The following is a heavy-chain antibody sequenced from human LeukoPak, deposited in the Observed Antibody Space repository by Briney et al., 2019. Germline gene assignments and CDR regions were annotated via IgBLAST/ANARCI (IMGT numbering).Heavy chain of an antibody. Sequence: HPGRSLRLSCAAPGFTFSSYGMHSVRQAPGKGLEWVAVIWYDGSNKYYADSVKGRFTISRDNSKNTLYLQMNSLRAEDTAVYYCARGGGEQWLVHPEAFDIWGQGTMVTVSS. CDR1: GFTFSSYG. V-gene: IGHV3-33*01. J-gene: IGHJ3*02. CDR3: ARGGGEQWLVHPEAFDI. CDR2: IWYDGSNK. D-gene: IGHD6-19*01.